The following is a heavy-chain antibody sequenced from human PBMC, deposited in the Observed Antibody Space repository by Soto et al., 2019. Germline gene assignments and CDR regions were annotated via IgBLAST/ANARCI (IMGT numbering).Heavy chain of an antibody. CDR1: GGSFSGYY. CDR3: ARGKYDAFDI. J-gene: IGHJ3*02. Sequence: SETLSLTCAVYGGSFSGYYWSWIRQPPGKGLEWIGEINHSGSTNYNPSLKSRVTISVDTSKNQFSLKLSSVTAADTAVYYCARGKYDAFDIWGQGTMVTVSS. V-gene: IGHV4-34*01. CDR2: INHSGST.